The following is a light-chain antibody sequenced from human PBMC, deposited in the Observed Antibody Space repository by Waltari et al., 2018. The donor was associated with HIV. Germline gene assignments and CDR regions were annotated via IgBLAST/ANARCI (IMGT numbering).Light chain of an antibody. Sequence: QSALTQPASVSGSPGQSITISCTGTTSDVGGYNSVSWYQQHPAKAPKLVILEGSSRPSGVSNRFAGSKSGNTASLTISGLQAEDEAYYYCSSYTSSDTVVFGGGTKVTVL. V-gene: IGLV2-14*03. CDR3: SSYTSSDTVV. CDR2: EGS. J-gene: IGLJ2*01. CDR1: TSDVGGYNS.